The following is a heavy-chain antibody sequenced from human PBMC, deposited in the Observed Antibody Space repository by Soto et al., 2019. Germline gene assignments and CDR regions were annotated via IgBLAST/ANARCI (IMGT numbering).Heavy chain of an antibody. D-gene: IGHD6-19*01. CDR3: AREGSGWYGVLDY. J-gene: IGHJ4*02. CDR2: IKQDGSEK. Sequence: PGGSLRLSCAACGFTFSSYWMSWVRQAPGKGLEWVANIKQDGSEKYYVDSMKGRFTISRDNAKNSLYLQMNSLRAEDTAVYYCAREGSGWYGVLDYWGQGTLVTVSS. V-gene: IGHV3-7*01. CDR1: GFTFSSYW.